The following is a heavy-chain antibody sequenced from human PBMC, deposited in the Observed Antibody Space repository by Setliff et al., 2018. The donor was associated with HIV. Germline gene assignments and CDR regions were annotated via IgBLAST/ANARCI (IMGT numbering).Heavy chain of an antibody. Sequence: GGSLRLSCAVSGFTFSTYGMHWVRQAPGKGLEWVTFIEHDGSKKFYADSVKGRFTISRDNSKNTLYLQMNSLRAEDTAVYYCARPNYYDSSGSFDYWGQGTLVTVSS. J-gene: IGHJ4*02. D-gene: IGHD3-22*01. CDR1: GFTFSTYG. CDR3: ARPNYYDSSGSFDY. CDR2: IEHDGSKK. V-gene: IGHV3-33*05.